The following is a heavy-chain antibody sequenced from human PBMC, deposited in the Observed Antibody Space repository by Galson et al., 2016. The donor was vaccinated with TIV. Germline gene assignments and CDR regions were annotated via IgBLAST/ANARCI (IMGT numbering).Heavy chain of an antibody. Sequence: SLRLSCAASGLSVSVNYMTWVRQAPGKGLEWVSLISDGVNTYYPDSVKGRFTISRDNSKNTLYLQMHSLRVEDTAVYYCARVRVVDATYYYYYYGMDVWGQGTAVTVSS. D-gene: IGHD2-15*01. V-gene: IGHV3-66*02. CDR3: ARVRVVDATYYYYYYGMDV. J-gene: IGHJ6*02. CDR2: ISDGVNT. CDR1: GLSVSVNY.